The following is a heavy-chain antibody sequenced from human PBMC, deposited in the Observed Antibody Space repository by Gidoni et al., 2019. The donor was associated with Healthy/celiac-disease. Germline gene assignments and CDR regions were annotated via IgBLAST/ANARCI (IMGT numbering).Heavy chain of an antibody. CDR3: ARHLRLKQQLVQLDAFDI. Sequence: EVQLVHSGAAVKTPWDSLKISFTASAYSFTRSCSGWVRQMPGKVLEWMGIIYPGDSDTRYSPDFKGQVTISADKSISTAYLQWSSLKASDTAMYYCARHLRLKQQLVQLDAFDIWGQGTMVTVSS. CDR1: AYSFTRSC. CDR2: IYPGDSDT. D-gene: IGHD6-13*01. V-gene: IGHV5-51*01. J-gene: IGHJ3*02.